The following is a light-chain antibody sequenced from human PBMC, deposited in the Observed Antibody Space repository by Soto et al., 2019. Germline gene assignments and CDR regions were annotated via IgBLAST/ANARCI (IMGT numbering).Light chain of an antibody. V-gene: IGKV3-20*01. CDR1: QSVSSHY. Sequence: EIVLTQSPGTLSLSPGERATLSCRASQSVSSHYLAWYQQKPVQAPRLLIYGASNRATGIPDRFSGSGSGTDFTLTISRLEPEDFAVYYCQLYGSSSYTFGRGTKLEIK. CDR2: GAS. J-gene: IGKJ2*01. CDR3: QLYGSSSYT.